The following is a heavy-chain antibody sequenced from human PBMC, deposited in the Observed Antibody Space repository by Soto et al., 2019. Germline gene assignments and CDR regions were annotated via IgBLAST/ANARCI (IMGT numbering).Heavy chain of an antibody. CDR1: GGSISSYY. D-gene: IGHD4-4*01. J-gene: IGHJ5*02. Sequence: SETLSLTCTVSGGSISSYYWSWIRQPPGKGLEWIGYIYYSGSTNYNPPLKSRVTISVDTSKNQFSPKLSSVTAADTAVYYCARTSDGDDYSNRDNWFDPWGQGTLVTVSS. CDR2: IYYSGST. CDR3: ARTSDGDDYSNRDNWFDP. V-gene: IGHV4-59*01.